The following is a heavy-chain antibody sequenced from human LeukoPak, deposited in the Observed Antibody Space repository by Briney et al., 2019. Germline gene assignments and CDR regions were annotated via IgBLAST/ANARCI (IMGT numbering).Heavy chain of an antibody. Sequence: PSETLSLTCTVSGGSISSSSHYWSWIRQPPGKGLEWIGSIYYSGNTYYNSSLKSRVTISVDTSKNTFSLKLSCVTAADTAVYYCARHENIVVVVAATGFDNWGQGTLVTVSS. D-gene: IGHD2-15*01. CDR1: GGSISSSSHY. V-gene: IGHV4-39*01. CDR2: IYYSGNT. CDR3: ARHENIVVVVAATGFDN. J-gene: IGHJ4*02.